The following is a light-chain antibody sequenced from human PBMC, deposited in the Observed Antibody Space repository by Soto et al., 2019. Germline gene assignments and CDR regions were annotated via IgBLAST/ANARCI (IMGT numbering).Light chain of an antibody. V-gene: IGKV1-39*01. CDR1: QSISSY. CDR3: QHSYSTPWT. CDR2: AAS. J-gene: IGKJ1*01. Sequence: DIQMTQSPSSLSASVGDRVTITCRASQSISSYLNWYQQKPGKAPKLLIYAASSLQSGVPSRFSGSGSGTDFTLTISSLQPEDFATYYCQHSYSTPWTFGQGTKVVIK.